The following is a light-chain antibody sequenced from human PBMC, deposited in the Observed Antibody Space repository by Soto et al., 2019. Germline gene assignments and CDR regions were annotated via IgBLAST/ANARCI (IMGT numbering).Light chain of an antibody. CDR2: WAS. V-gene: IGKV4-1*01. CDR1: QSVLYSSNNKNY. CDR3: QQYYSTPYT. J-gene: IGKJ2*01. Sequence: DIVMTQSPDSLAVSLGERATINCKSSQSVLYSSNNKNYFAWYQQKPGQPPKLLIYWASTRESGVPDRFSGSGSGTDFTLTISILQAEDVAVYYCQQYYSTPYTFGQGTKLEIK.